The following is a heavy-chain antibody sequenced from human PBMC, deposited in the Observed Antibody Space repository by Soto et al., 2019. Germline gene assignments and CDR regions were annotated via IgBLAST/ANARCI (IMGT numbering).Heavy chain of an antibody. Sequence: VQLVQSGAVVTKPGASVKVSCKASGYTFTSYYMHWVRQAPGQRLEYMGIINPNGGTTHYAQKFQGRVTMTRDTSTSTLYMELSSLRSEDTAMYYCVAYTSGWPTPWNWGQGTLVTVSS. CDR3: VAYTSGWPTPWN. V-gene: IGHV1-46*01. J-gene: IGHJ4*02. CDR1: GYTFTSYY. D-gene: IGHD6-19*01. CDR2: INPNGGTT.